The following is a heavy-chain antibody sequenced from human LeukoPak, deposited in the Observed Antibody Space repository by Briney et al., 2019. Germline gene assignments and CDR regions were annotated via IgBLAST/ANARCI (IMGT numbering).Heavy chain of an antibody. Sequence: LGESLKISCKGSGYSFTSYWIGWVRQMPGKGLEWMGIIHPGDSDTRYSPSFQGQVTISADKSISTAYLQWSSLKASDTAMYYCASPAVVTATDPPIDWGQGTLVTVSS. CDR1: GYSFTSYW. D-gene: IGHD2-21*02. CDR2: IHPGDSDT. V-gene: IGHV5-51*01. CDR3: ASPAVVTATDPPID. J-gene: IGHJ4*02.